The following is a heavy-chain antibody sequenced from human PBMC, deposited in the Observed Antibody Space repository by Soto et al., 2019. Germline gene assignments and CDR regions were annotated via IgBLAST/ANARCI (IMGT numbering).Heavy chain of an antibody. D-gene: IGHD2-15*01. V-gene: IGHV4-39*01. Sequence: TSETLSLTCTVSGASISSSYYYWGWIRQPPGKGLEWIGSIYYSGSTYYNPSLKSRVTVSVDTSKNQFFLKVTSLTAADTAEYYCARHGVDGAAHLEYYFDYWGQGTLVTVSS. CDR2: IYYSGST. CDR1: GASISSSYYY. CDR3: ARHGVDGAAHLEYYFDY. J-gene: IGHJ4*02.